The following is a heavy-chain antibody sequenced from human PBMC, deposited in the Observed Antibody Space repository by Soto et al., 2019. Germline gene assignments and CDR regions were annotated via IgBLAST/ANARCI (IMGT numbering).Heavy chain of an antibody. CDR2: MYNTGST. CDR1: GGSISRYY. D-gene: IGHD7-27*01. V-gene: IGHV4-59*08. Sequence: PSETLSLTCPVSGGSISRYYWSWIRQPPGKGLEWIGYMYNTGSTVYNPPFKSRVTISVDTSKNQFSLKLNSVTAADTAVYYCARGAWASAFDIWGQGTMVTVSS. J-gene: IGHJ3*02. CDR3: ARGAWASAFDI.